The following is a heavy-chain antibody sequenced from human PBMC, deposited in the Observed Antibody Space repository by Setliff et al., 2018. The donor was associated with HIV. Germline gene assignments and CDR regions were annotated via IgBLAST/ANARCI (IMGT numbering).Heavy chain of an antibody. CDR3: ARAGLHFLEWLYYFDY. Sequence: GGSLRLSCAASGFIFSSYGMLWVRQAPGKGLEWVSSISSSSSYIYYADSVKGRFTISRDNAKNSLYLQMNSLRAEDTAVYYCARAGLHFLEWLYYFDYWGQGPLFTVSS. J-gene: IGHJ4*02. V-gene: IGHV3-21*01. CDR1: GFIFSSYG. D-gene: IGHD3-3*01. CDR2: ISSSSSYI.